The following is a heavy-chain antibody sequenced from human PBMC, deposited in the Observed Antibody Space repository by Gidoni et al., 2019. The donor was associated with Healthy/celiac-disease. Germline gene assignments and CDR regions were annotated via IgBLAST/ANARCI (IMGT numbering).Heavy chain of an antibody. J-gene: IGHJ6*02. CDR3: ARGLPPPFHGVEYYYYGMDV. V-gene: IGHV4-34*01. Sequence: QVQLQQWGAGLLKPSETLSLTCAVYGGSFSGYYWSWIRQPPGKGLEWIGEINHSGSTNYNPSLKSRVTISVDTSKNQFSLKLSSVTAADTAVYYCARGLPPPFHGVEYYYYGMDVWGQGTTVTVSS. CDR1: GGSFSGYY. CDR2: INHSGST. D-gene: IGHD4-17*01.